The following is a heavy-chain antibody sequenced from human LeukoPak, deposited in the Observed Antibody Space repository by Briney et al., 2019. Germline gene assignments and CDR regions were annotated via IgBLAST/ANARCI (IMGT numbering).Heavy chain of an antibody. D-gene: IGHD5-12*01. CDR3: AKHSGPSPWIFDY. CDR1: GFTFSNYA. V-gene: IGHV3-23*01. CDR2: ISGSGGST. J-gene: IGHJ4*02. Sequence: GGSLRLSCAASGFTFSNYALTWVRQAPGKGLEWVSAISGSGGSTFYADSVKGRFTVSRDNSKNTLNLQLNSLRAEDTAVYYCAKHSGPSPWIFDYWGQGTLVTVSS.